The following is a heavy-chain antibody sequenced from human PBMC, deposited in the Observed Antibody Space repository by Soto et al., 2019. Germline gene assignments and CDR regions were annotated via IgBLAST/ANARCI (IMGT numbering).Heavy chain of an antibody. Sequence: ASVKFSCKASGGSFSSYAISWVRHAPGQGLEWMGGIIPIVGTGNYAQNFQGRVTITADESTSTAYMELSSLRSEDTAMYYCARDLRAAGRPGMDVWGQGTTVTVSS. CDR3: ARDLRAAGRPGMDV. D-gene: IGHD6-13*01. CDR2: IIPIVGTG. CDR1: GGSFSSYA. J-gene: IGHJ6*02. V-gene: IGHV1-69*13.